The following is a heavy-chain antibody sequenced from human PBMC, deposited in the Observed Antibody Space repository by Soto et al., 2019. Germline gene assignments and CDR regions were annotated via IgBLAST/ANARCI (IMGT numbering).Heavy chain of an antibody. CDR3: VRNLGGSQVPF. J-gene: IGHJ4*02. V-gene: IGHV3-23*01. D-gene: IGHD3-10*01. CDR1: GFIFSNSA. Sequence: GGSLRLSCAASGFIFSNSAMTWARQAPGKGLEWVSAISESGNTIFYADSVKGRFTVSRDNSRNTLYLQMNSLRADDTAVYYCVRNLGGSQVPFWGQGTLVTVSS. CDR2: ISESGNTI.